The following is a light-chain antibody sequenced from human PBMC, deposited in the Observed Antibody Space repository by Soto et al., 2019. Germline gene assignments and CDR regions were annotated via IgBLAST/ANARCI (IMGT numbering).Light chain of an antibody. CDR3: QSYDSSLSANYV. V-gene: IGLV1-40*01. CDR1: SSNIGAGYD. J-gene: IGLJ1*01. Sequence: QSVLTQPPSVSGAPGQRVTISCTGRSSNIGAGYDVHWYQQLPGTAPKLLIYGNSTRPSGVPDRFSGSKSGTSASLAITGLQAEDEADYYCQSYDSSLSANYVFGPGTKLTVL. CDR2: GNS.